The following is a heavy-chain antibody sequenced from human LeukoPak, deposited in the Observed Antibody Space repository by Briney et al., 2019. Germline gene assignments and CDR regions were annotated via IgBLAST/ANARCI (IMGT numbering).Heavy chain of an antibody. CDR1: GYTFTSYA. CDR3: ARGNHYDFWSGYCDWFDP. CDR2: INTNTGNP. V-gene: IGHV7-4-1*02. D-gene: IGHD3-3*01. J-gene: IGHJ5*02. Sequence: ASVKVSCKASGYTFTSYAMNWVRPAPGQGLEWMGWINTNTGNPTYAQGFTGRFVFSLDTSVSTAYLQISSLKAEDTAVYYCARGNHYDFWSGYCDWFDPWGQGTLVTVSS.